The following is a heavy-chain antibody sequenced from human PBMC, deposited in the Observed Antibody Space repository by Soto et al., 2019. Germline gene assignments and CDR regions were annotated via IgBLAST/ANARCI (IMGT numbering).Heavy chain of an antibody. CDR2: ISSSGRA. D-gene: IGHD3-16*02. CDR1: GGSVNNNAFS. CDR3: ARGRGLYHF. V-gene: IGHV4-31*03. J-gene: IGHJ4*02. Sequence: SATLSLTCPVSGGSVNNNAFSWTWIRQHPGKGPECIGHISSSGRASYSPSLKRRVAISLDASKNHFSLQLTSVTAADTAVYYCARGRGLYHFWGQGTLVTVPQ.